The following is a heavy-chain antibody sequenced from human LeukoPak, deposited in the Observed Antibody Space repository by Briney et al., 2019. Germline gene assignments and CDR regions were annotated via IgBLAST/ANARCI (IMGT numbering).Heavy chain of an antibody. CDR3: AKVQSSGYDYEPYYFDY. D-gene: IGHD5-12*01. V-gene: IGHV3-23*01. Sequence: GGSLRLSCAASGFTFSSYAMHWVRQAPGKGLEWVSAISGSGGSTYYADSVKGRFTISRDNSKNTLYLLMNSLRAEDTAVYYCAKVQSSGYDYEPYYFDYWGQGTLVTVSS. J-gene: IGHJ4*02. CDR2: ISGSGGST. CDR1: GFTFSSYA.